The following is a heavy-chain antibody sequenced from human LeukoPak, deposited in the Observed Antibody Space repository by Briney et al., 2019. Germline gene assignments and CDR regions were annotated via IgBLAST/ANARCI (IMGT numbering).Heavy chain of an antibody. CDR3: AKVGWYYYGSGTNPRSPDY. CDR2: IRYDGSNK. J-gene: IGHJ4*02. D-gene: IGHD3-10*01. CDR1: GFTFSSYG. Sequence: GVSLRLSCAASGFTFSSYGMHWVRQAPGKGLEWVAFIRYDGSNKYYADSVKGRFTISRDNSKNTLYLQMNSLRAEDTAVYYCAKVGWYYYGSGTNPRSPDYWGQGTLVTVSS. V-gene: IGHV3-30*02.